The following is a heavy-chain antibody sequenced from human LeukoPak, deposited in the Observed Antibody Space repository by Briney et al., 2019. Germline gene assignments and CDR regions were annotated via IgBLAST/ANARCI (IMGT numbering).Heavy chain of an antibody. CDR1: GYTFTSFG. Sequence: ASVKVSCKASGYTFTSFGISWVRQAPGQGLEWMGWISAYNGNTNYAQKLQGRVTMTTDTSTSTAYMELRSLRSADTAVYYCARGVRAFGELTYYFDYWGQGTLVTVSS. D-gene: IGHD3-10*01. CDR2: ISAYNGNT. J-gene: IGHJ4*02. V-gene: IGHV1-18*01. CDR3: ARGVRAFGELTYYFDY.